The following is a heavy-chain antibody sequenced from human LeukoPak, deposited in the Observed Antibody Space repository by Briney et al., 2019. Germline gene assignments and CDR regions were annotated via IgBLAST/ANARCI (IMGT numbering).Heavy chain of an antibody. CDR2: IVVGSGNT. D-gene: IGHD3/OR15-3a*01. CDR3: AAAAGDWLTNDAFDI. CDR1: GFTFTSSA. J-gene: IGHJ3*02. V-gene: IGHV1-58*02. Sequence: SVKVSCKASGFTFTSSAMQWVRQARGQRLEWIGWIVVGSGNTNYAQKFQERVTITRDMSTSTAYMELSSLRSKDTAVYYCAAAAGDWLTNDAFDIWGQGTMVTVSS.